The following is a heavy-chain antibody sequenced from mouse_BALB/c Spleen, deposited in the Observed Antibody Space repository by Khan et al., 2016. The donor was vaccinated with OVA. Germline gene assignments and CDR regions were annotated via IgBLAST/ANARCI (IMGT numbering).Heavy chain of an antibody. D-gene: IGHD2-14*01. CDR2: INPSNGYT. J-gene: IGHJ3*01. Sequence: QVQLQQSGAELARPGASVKMSCRASGYTFTSYTIHWIKERPGQGLEWIGYINPSNGYTNYNQKFKDKATLTTDKSSTTAYLQLSSLTSEESAVXNCVRDGAYHRNDGWFAYWGQGTLVTVAA. CDR1: GYTFTSYT. V-gene: IGHV1-4*01. CDR3: VRDGAYHRNDGWFAY.